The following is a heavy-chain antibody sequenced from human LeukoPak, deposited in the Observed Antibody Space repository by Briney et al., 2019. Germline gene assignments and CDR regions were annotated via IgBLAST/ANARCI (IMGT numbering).Heavy chain of an antibody. CDR2: IRNDGSNK. CDR1: GFTFNHYG. V-gene: IGHV3-30*02. J-gene: IGHJ4*02. Sequence: GGSLRLSCAASGFTFNHYGMHWVRQAPGKGLEGVAFIRNDGSNKHFADSVKGRFTISRDNSKNTLYVQMSSLRPEDTAVYYCAKDLGSVGTFFDYWGQGTLVTVSS. D-gene: IGHD3-10*01. CDR3: AKDLGSVGTFFDY.